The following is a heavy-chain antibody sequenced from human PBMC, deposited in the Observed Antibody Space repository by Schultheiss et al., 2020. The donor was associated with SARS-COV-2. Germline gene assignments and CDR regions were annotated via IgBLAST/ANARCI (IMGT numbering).Heavy chain of an antibody. CDR2: INSDGSST. V-gene: IGHV3-74*01. CDR1: GFTFSSYW. D-gene: IGHD3-22*01. J-gene: IGHJ4*02. Sequence: GESLKISCAASGFTFSSYWMHWVRQAPGKGLVWVSRINSDGSSTSYADSVKGRFTTSRDNAKNTLYLQMNSLRAEDTAVYYCAREDYYDSSGYNEFDYWGQGTLVTVSS. CDR3: AREDYYDSSGYNEFDY.